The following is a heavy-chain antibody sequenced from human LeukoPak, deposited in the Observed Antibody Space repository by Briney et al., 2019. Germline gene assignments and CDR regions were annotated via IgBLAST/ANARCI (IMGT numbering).Heavy chain of an antibody. D-gene: IGHD6-13*01. Sequence: GGSLRLSCAASGFTVSSNYMSWVRQAPGKGLEWVSVIYSGGSAYYADSVKGRFTISRDNSKNTLYLQMNSLRAEDTAVYYCAREGPSSSWYFDYWGQGTLVTVSS. CDR2: IYSGGSA. CDR1: GFTVSSNY. J-gene: IGHJ4*02. CDR3: AREGPSSSWYFDY. V-gene: IGHV3-53*01.